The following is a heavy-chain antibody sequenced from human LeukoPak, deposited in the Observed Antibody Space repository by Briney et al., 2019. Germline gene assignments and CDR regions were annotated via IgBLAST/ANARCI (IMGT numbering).Heavy chain of an antibody. CDR3: ARDARYHGSGSYYSRLDY. CDR2: IYASGST. D-gene: IGHD3-10*01. CDR1: GGSISSYY. J-gene: IGHJ4*02. V-gene: IGHV4-4*07. Sequence: SETLSLTCNVSGGSISSYYWSWIRQPAGEGLEWIGRIYASGSTNYNPSLKSRVTMSVDTSKNQFSLKLSSATAADTAVYYCARDARYHGSGSYYSRLDYWGQGTLVTVSS.